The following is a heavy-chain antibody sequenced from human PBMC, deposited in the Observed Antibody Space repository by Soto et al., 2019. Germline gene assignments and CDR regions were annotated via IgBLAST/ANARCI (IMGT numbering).Heavy chain of an antibody. J-gene: IGHJ5*02. CDR3: VKVSTFYDILTGYYSTNFFDP. CDR2: ISSDGDIT. D-gene: IGHD3-9*01. V-gene: IGHV3-64D*06. Sequence: GGSLRLSCSTSGFTFSEYSMHWVRQAPGKGLQYVSTISSDGDITYYADSVKGRFTISRDNSKNTLYLQMNSLRPEDTAVYYCVKVSTFYDILTGYYSTNFFDPWGQGTLVTVSS. CDR1: GFTFSEYS.